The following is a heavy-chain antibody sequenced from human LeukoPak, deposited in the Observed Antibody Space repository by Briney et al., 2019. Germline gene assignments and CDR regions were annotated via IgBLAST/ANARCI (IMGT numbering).Heavy chain of an antibody. CDR1: GGFISSYY. J-gene: IGHJ6*02. CDR2: IYYSGST. Sequence: SEALFLTCTVSGGFISSYYWSWVRPPPGEGLEGIGYIYYSGSTNYNPSLKSRVTISVATSKQQFSLKLSSVTAADAAVYYCARGGYCYYGMDVWGQGTMVTVSS. V-gene: IGHV4-59*08. CDR3: ARGGYCYYGMDV.